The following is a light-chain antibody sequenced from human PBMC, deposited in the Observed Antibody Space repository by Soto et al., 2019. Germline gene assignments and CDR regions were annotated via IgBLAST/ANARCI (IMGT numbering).Light chain of an antibody. J-gene: IGKJ5*01. CDR1: QGISSY. CDR3: QQYYSYPPIT. Sequence: AIRMTQTPSSFSASPGDRVTITCRASQGISSYLAWYQQKPGKAPKLLIYAASTLQSGVPSRFSGSGSGTDFTLTISCLQSEDFATYYCQQYYSYPPITFAQGTRLEI. V-gene: IGKV1-8*01. CDR2: AAS.